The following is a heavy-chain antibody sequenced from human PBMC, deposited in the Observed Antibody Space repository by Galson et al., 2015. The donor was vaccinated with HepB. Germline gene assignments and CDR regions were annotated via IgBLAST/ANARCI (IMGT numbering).Heavy chain of an antibody. CDR2: IASKGSNYAT. J-gene: IGHJ4*02. V-gene: IGHV3-73*01. D-gene: IGHD6-13*01. CDR3: TRLGDFSGYSSS. Sequence: SLRLSCAGSGFTFSGSAVHWARQASGKGLEWVGRIASKGSNYATAYTASVKGRFTISRDDSKNTAYLQMNSLRTEDTAVYYCTRLGDFSGYSSSWGQGTLVTVSS. CDR1: GFTFSGSA.